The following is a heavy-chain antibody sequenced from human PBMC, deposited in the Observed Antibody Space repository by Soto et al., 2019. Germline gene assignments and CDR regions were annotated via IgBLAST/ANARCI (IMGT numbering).Heavy chain of an antibody. V-gene: IGHV1-24*01. J-gene: IGHJ5*02. D-gene: IGHD3-22*01. Sequence: ASVKVSCKVSGYTLTELSMHWVRQAPGKGLEWMGGFDPEDGETIYAQKFQGRVTMTEDTSTDTAYMELSSLRSEDTAVYYCATDANYYASSGYLSWGQGTLVTVSS. CDR3: ATDANYYASSGYLS. CDR2: FDPEDGET. CDR1: GYTLTELS.